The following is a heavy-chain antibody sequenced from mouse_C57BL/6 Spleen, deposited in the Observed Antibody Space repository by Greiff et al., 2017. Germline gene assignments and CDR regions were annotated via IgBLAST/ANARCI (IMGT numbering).Heavy chain of an antibody. CDR2: IYPGSGNT. J-gene: IGHJ2*01. D-gene: IGHD1-1*01. Sequence: QVQLQQSGPELVKPGASVKISCTASGYSFTSYYIHWVKQRPGQGLEWVGWIYPGSGNTKYNEKFKGKDTLTADTSHSTTYMQLSSLTSEDSAVYYCARTVVATRYFGDWGQGTTLTVSS. V-gene: IGHV1-66*01. CDR3: ARTVVATRYFGD. CDR1: GYSFTSYY.